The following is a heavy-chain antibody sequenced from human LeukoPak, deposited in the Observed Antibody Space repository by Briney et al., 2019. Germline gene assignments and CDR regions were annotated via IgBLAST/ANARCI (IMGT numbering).Heavy chain of an antibody. Sequence: SVKDSCKASGGTFSSYAISWVRQAPGQGLEWMGRIIPILGIANYAQKFQGRVTITADKSTSTAYMELSSLRSEDTAVYYCAREGYYYDSSGYYYFDYWGQGTLVTVSS. CDR2: IIPILGIA. D-gene: IGHD3-22*01. CDR3: AREGYYYDSSGYYYFDY. J-gene: IGHJ4*02. CDR1: GGTFSSYA. V-gene: IGHV1-69*04.